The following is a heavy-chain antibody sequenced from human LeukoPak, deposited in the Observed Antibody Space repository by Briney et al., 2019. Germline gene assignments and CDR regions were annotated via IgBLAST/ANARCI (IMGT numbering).Heavy chain of an antibody. D-gene: IGHD1-26*01. V-gene: IGHV3-20*04. Sequence: PGGSLRLSCAASGFTFDDYGMSWVRQAPGKGLEWVSGINWNGGSTGYADSVKGRFTISRDNSKNTLYLEMNSLRAEDTAIYYCAKMKGHPLPKYYMDVWGQGTTVTVSS. CDR2: INWNGGST. CDR1: GFTFDDYG. J-gene: IGHJ6*01. CDR3: AKMKGHPLPKYYMDV.